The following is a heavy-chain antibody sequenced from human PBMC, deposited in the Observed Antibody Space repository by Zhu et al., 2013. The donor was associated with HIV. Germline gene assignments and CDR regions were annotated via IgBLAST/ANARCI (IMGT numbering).Heavy chain of an antibody. CDR1: GGTFNTFA. Sequence: QVQLVQSGAEVKKPGSSVKVSCKTSGGTFNTFAISWVRQAPGQGLEWMGGIIPIFGTPNYAQRFQGRVTITADKSTSTAYMELSSLRSEDTAVYYCAVFSHGPHYYYYGMDVWGQGP. CDR3: AVFSHGPHYYYYGMDV. D-gene: IGHD2-8*01. CDR2: IIPIFGTP. J-gene: IGHJ6*02. V-gene: IGHV1-69*06.